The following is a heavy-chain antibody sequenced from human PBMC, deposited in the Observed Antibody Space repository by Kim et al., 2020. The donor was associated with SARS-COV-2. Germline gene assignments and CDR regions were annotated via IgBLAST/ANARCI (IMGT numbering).Heavy chain of an antibody. CDR2: IYPADSDT. Sequence: GESLKISCKGSGYSFTTYWIGWVRQMPGKGLEWMGLIYPADSDTRYSPSFQGQVTISADRSISTAYLQWSSLMASDTAMYYCARHGLAAAAESPLDPWGQGTLVTVSS. D-gene: IGHD6-13*01. CDR1: GYSFTTYW. V-gene: IGHV5-51*01. CDR3: ARHGLAAAAESPLDP. J-gene: IGHJ5*02.